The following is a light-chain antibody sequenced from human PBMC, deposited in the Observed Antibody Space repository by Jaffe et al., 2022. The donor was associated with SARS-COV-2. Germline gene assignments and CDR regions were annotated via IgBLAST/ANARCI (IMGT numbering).Light chain of an antibody. V-gene: IGKV3-11*01. CDR1: QSFSGY. Sequence: IVLTQSPATLSLSPGERATLSCRASQSFSGYLSWYQQKPGQAPRLLIFDASNRVTGIPARFSGSGSGTDFTLTISSLEPEDFAVYYCQQRSNWPPIFTFGPGTKVDIK. CDR3: QQRSNWPPIFT. J-gene: IGKJ3*01. CDR2: DAS.